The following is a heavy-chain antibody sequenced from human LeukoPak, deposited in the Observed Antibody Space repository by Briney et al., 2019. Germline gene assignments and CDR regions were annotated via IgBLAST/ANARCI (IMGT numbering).Heavy chain of an antibody. CDR3: AREGHYGDFDY. CDR2: INPNSGGT. CDR1: GYSFTDYY. Sequence: GASVKVSCKASGYSFTDYYIHWVRQAPGQGLEWMGRINPNSGGTNYAQKFQGRVTMTRDTSISTAYMELSRLRSDDTAVYYCAREGHYGDFDYWGQGTLVTVSS. D-gene: IGHD4-17*01. J-gene: IGHJ4*02. V-gene: IGHV1-2*06.